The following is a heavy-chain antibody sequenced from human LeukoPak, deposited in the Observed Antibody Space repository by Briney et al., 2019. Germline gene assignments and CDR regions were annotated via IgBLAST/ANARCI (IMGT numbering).Heavy chain of an antibody. V-gene: IGHV3-20*04. D-gene: IGHD3-9*01. CDR2: INWNGGGT. CDR3: ARSLFNNDILTGYYSPFYYFDY. Sequence: GGSLRLSCAASGFNFDDYGMSWVRQAPGKGLEWVSGINWNGGGTGYGDSVKGRFTISRDNAKNSLYLEMNSLRAEDTALYYCARSLFNNDILTGYYSPFYYFDYWGQGTLVTVS. J-gene: IGHJ4*02. CDR1: GFNFDDYG.